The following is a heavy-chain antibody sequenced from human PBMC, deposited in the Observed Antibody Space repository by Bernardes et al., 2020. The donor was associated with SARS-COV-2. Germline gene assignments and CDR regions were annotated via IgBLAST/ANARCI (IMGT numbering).Heavy chain of an antibody. CDR1: GSDFNNYGFTSYG. Sequence: ASVKVSCKPSGSDFNNYGFTSYGSRWVRQAPGQGLEWMGWITAYNVNTDYAQNFRGRVTMTADTSTSTVYMELRSLRSDDTAVYYCVKSSDFGDNWYFDYWGQGTLVTVSS. V-gene: IGHV1-18*04. CDR3: VKSSDFGDNWYFDY. J-gene: IGHJ4*02. D-gene: IGHD4-17*01. CDR2: ITAYNVNT.